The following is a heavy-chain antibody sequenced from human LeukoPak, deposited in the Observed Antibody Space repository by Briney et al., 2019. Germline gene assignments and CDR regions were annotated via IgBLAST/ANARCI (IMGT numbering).Heavy chain of an antibody. CDR1: GGSFSGYY. J-gene: IGHJ5*02. CDR3: ASLNYDYVWGSYRPGEWFDP. CDR2: INHSGST. V-gene: IGHV4-34*01. D-gene: IGHD3-16*02. Sequence: SETLSLTCAVYGGSFSGYYWSWIRQPPGKGLEWIGEINHSGSTNYNPSLKSRVTISVDTSKNQFSLKLSSVTAADTAVYYCASLNYDYVWGSYRPGEWFDPWGQGTLVTVSS.